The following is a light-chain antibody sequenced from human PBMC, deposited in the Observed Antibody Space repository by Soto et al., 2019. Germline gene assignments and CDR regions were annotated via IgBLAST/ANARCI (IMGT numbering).Light chain of an antibody. J-gene: IGLJ1*01. CDR3: ASLTTTNFV. Sequence: QSALTQPASVSGSPGQSITISCTGTSSDVGAYNLVSWYQHLPDKAPKLIISEVTNRPSGVSDRFSGSKSGNTAYLTISGLNAEDEDHYHCASLTTTNFVFGSGTKVTV. CDR1: SSDVGAYNL. CDR2: EVT. V-gene: IGLV2-14*01.